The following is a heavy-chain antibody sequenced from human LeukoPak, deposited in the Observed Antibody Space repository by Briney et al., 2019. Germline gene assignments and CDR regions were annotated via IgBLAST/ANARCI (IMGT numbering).Heavy chain of an antibody. J-gene: IGHJ4*02. CDR1: GFTFSSYS. CDR3: ARSPGPYYFDY. V-gene: IGHV3-21*01. CDR2: ISSGSSYI. Sequence: GGSLRLSCAASGFTFSSYSMNWVRQAPGKGLEWVSSISSGSSYIYYADSVKGRFTISRDNAKNSLYLQMNSLRAEDTAVYYCARSPGPYYFDYWGQGTLVTVSS.